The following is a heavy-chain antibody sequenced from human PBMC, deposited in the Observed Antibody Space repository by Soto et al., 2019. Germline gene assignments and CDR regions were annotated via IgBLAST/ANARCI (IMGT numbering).Heavy chain of an antibody. D-gene: IGHD5-18*01. J-gene: IGHJ6*02. Sequence: QITLKESGPTLVKPTQTLTLTCTFSGFSLSTSGVGVGWIRQPPGKALEWLALIYWDDDKRYSPSLKSRLTITKATSKNQVVLTMTNMDPVDTATYYCGHGGRTAIAWFGSYYYYGMDVWGQGTTVTVSS. V-gene: IGHV2-5*02. CDR1: GFSLSTSGVG. CDR3: GHGGRTAIAWFGSYYYYGMDV. CDR2: IYWDDDK.